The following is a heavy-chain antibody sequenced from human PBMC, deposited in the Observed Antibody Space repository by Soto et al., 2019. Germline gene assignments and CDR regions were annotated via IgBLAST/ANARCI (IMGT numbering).Heavy chain of an antibody. CDR3: AKDHGMDV. V-gene: IGHV3-23*01. CDR2: ISGSGGST. J-gene: IGHJ6*02. CDR1: GFTFSDYA. Sequence: LRLSCVASGFTFSDYAMAWVRQSPGKGLEWVSSISGSGGSTYYADSVKGRFTISRDNSKNTVFLQMNSLRAEDTAVYYCAKDHGMDVWGQGATVTAP.